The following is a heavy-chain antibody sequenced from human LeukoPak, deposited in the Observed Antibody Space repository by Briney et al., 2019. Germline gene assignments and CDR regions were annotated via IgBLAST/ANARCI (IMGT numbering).Heavy chain of an antibody. D-gene: IGHD4-11*01. CDR2: IYYSGST. J-gene: IGHJ5*02. CDR1: GGSISSYY. V-gene: IGHV4-59*03. Sequence: SETLSLTCTVSGGSISSYYWSWIRQPPGKGLEWIGYIYYSGSTYYNPSLKSRVTISVDTSKNQFSLSLRSVTTADTAVYYCATGFYSPASWGQGTLVTVSS. CDR3: ATGFYSPAS.